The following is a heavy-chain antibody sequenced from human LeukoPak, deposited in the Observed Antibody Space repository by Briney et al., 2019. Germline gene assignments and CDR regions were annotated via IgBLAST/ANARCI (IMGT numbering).Heavy chain of an antibody. J-gene: IGHJ4*02. D-gene: IGHD3-22*01. CDR2: ISWNSGSI. Sequence: GRSLRLSCAASGFTFDDYAMHWVRQAPGKGLEWVSGISWNSGSIGYADSVKGRFTTSRDNSKNTLYLQMNSLRTEDTAVYYCARDPARTYYYDSSGYYFDSWGQGTLVTVSS. V-gene: IGHV3-9*01. CDR1: GFTFDDYA. CDR3: ARDPARTYYYDSSGYYFDS.